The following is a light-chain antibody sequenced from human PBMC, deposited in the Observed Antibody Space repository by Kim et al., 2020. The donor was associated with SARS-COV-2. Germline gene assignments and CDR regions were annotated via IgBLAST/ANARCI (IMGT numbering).Light chain of an antibody. V-gene: IGLV1-44*01. Sequence: GQGVTLSCSVSRPNIGSNTVNWDQQLPGTAPKLLIYSNNQRPSGVPDRFSGSKSGTSASLAISGLQSEDEADYYCAAWDDSLNGPVFGGGTKLTVL. CDR3: AAWDDSLNGPV. CDR2: SNN. CDR1: RPNIGSNT. J-gene: IGLJ2*01.